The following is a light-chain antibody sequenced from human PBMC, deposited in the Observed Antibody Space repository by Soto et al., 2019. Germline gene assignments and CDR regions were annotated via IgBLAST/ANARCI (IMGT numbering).Light chain of an antibody. Sequence: NFMLTQPHSVSESPGKTVTISCTRSSGSIASNYVPWYQQRPGSAPTTVIYEDNQRPSGVPDRFSGSIDSSSNSASLTISGLKTEDEADYYCQSYDSSTVVFGGGTKVTVL. V-gene: IGLV6-57*03. CDR3: QSYDSSTVV. CDR1: SGSIASNY. J-gene: IGLJ2*01. CDR2: EDN.